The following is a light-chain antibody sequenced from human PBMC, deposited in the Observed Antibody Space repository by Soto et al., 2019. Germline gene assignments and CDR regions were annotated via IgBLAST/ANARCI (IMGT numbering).Light chain of an antibody. Sequence: DIQLTQSPSFLSASVGDRVTITCRARQGISSYLAWYQQKPGKAPKLLIYAASTLQSGVPSRFSGSGSGTEFTLTISSLQPEDFATYYCQQLNSYPVGTFGGGTQVEIK. CDR2: AAS. V-gene: IGKV1-9*01. J-gene: IGKJ4*01. CDR3: QQLNSYPVGT. CDR1: QGISSY.